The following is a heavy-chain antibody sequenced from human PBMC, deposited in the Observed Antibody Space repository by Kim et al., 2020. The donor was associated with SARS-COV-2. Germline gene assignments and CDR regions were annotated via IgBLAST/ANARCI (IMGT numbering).Heavy chain of an antibody. J-gene: IGHJ4*02. CDR1: GFTFSSYA. CDR2: ISYDGSNK. CDR3: ARDYIVVVVAATLDY. V-gene: IGHV3-30*04. D-gene: IGHD2-15*01. Sequence: GGSLRLSCAASGFTFSSYAMHWVRQAPGKGLEWVAVISYDGSNKYYADSVKGRFTISRDNSKNTLYLQMNSLRAEDTAVYYCARDYIVVVVAATLDYWGQGTLVTVSS.